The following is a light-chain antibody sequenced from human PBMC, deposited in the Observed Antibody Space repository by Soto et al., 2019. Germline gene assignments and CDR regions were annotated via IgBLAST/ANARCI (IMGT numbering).Light chain of an antibody. CDR1: QSVSSSY. J-gene: IGKJ3*01. V-gene: IGKV3-20*01. CDR2: GAS. CDR3: HQYDSSFFT. Sequence: EIVLTQSPGTLSLSPGERATLSCRASQSVSSSYLAWYQQKPGQAPRLLIYGASSRATGMPDRFCGSGSGIVFSVTISRLDPDDFGVDYCHQYDSSFFTFGPGTRVNIK.